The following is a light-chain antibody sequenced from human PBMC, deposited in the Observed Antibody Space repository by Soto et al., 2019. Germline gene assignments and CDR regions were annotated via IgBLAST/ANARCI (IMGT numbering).Light chain of an antibody. CDR3: PHSYSRSTSA. Sequence: DVRMTQSPASLSASVGDRVTIACRASQSLNNNLNWFQQKPGKAPQLLIYGASNLHSGVPSRFSGSGSGTDFTLTISSLQPEDFATYYCPHSYSRSTSAFGPGTKVDIK. CDR1: QSLNNN. V-gene: IGKV1-39*01. CDR2: GAS. J-gene: IGKJ3*01.